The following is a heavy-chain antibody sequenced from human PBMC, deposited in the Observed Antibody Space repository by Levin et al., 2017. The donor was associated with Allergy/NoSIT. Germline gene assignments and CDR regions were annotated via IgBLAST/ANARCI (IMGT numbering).Heavy chain of an antibody. CDR3: ARRGHNILTGYPKDDAFDI. J-gene: IGHJ3*02. CDR2: ISAYNGNT. V-gene: IGHV1-18*01. CDR1: RYTFTSYG. D-gene: IGHD3-9*01. Sequence: ASVKVSCKASRYTFTSYGISWVRQAPGQGLEWMGWISAYNGNTNYAQKLQGRVTMTTDTSTSTVYMELRSLRSDDTAVYYCARRGHNILTGYPKDDAFDIWGQGTMVTVSS.